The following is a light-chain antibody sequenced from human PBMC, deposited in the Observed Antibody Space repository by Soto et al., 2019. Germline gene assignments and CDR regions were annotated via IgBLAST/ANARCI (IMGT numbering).Light chain of an antibody. CDR1: QNINNY. J-gene: IGKJ3*01. Sequence: IEVTQSPSSLAASLGDRVTITCRASQNINNYLNWYQQKPGKAPKLLISVESNLQSGVPSRFSGRGSGTEFTLTISSLQPEDFATYYCQQSYSTPHITFGPGTKVDI. CDR2: VES. CDR3: QQSYSTPHIT. V-gene: IGKV1-39*01.